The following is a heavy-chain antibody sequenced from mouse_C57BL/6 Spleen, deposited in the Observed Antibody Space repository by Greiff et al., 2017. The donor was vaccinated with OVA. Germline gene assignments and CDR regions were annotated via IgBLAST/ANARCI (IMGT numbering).Heavy chain of an antibody. CDR3: ARLGTTVVATDY. D-gene: IGHD1-1*01. Sequence: QVQLQQPGAELVRPGTSVKLSCKASGYTFTSYWMHWVKQRPGQGLEWIGVIDPSDSYTNYNQKFKGKATLTVDTSSSTAYMQLSSLTSEDSAVYYCARLGTTVVATDYWGQGTTLTVSS. CDR1: GYTFTSYW. V-gene: IGHV1-59*01. CDR2: IDPSDSYT. J-gene: IGHJ2*01.